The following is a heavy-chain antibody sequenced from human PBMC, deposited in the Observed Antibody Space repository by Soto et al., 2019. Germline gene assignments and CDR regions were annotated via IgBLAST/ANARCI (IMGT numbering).Heavy chain of an antibody. J-gene: IGHJ4*02. Sequence: SETLSLTCTVSGGSISSYYWSWIRQPPGKGLEWIGDIYYSGSTNYNPSLKSRVTISVDTSKNQFSLKLSSVTAAETAVYYCAGAPVAGTGVDYWGQGTLVTVSS. CDR2: IYYSGST. CDR3: AGAPVAGTGVDY. CDR1: GGSISSYY. D-gene: IGHD6-19*01. V-gene: IGHV4-59*08.